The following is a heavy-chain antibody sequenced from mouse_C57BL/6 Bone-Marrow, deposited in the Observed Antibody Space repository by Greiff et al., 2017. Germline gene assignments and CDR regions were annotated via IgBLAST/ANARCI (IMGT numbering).Heavy chain of an antibody. CDR2: IDPSDSYP. CDR1: GYTFTSYW. V-gene: IGHV1-69*01. D-gene: IGHD2-4*01. Sequence: QVQLQQPGAELVMPGASVKLSCKASGYTFTSYWMHWVKQRPGQGLEWIGEIDPSDSYPNYNQKFKGKSTLTVDKSSSTAYMQLSSLTSEDSAVYYWARSRLRRACWGQGTLVTVSA. J-gene: IGHJ3*01. CDR3: ARSRLRRAC.